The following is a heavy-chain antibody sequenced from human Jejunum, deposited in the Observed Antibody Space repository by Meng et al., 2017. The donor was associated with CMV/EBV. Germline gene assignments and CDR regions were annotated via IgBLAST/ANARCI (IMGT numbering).Heavy chain of an antibody. CDR3: ARGAGGFDQ. J-gene: IGHJ4*02. Sequence: SCVGTGSPFGNYWMHGVRQAPGKGLVWVSHINNDGSTTTYADSVKGRFTISRDNAKNTLYLQMNSLRVEDTAVYYCARGAGGFDQWGQGALVTVSS. CDR1: GSPFGNYW. D-gene: IGHD3-10*01. CDR2: INNDGSTT. V-gene: IGHV3-74*03.